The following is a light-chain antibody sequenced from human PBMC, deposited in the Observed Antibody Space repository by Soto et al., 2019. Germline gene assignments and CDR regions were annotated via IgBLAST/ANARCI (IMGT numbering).Light chain of an antibody. CDR1: QTVSSNS. CDR2: GAS. V-gene: IGKV3-20*01. Sequence: EIVLTQSPGTLSLSPGERASLSCRASQTVSSNSLAWFQQMPGQAPRLLIYGASSRATGIPDRFSGSGSGTDFTLTISRLEPEDFAVYYCQQYGSSPPMYTFGQGTKLETK. J-gene: IGKJ2*01. CDR3: QQYGSSPPMYT.